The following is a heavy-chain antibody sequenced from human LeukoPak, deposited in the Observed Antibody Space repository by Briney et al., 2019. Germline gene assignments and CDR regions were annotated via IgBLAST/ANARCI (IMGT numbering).Heavy chain of an antibody. D-gene: IGHD6-19*01. CDR1: GFTFNSYS. J-gene: IGHJ5*02. V-gene: IGHV3-30-3*02. CDR2: ISDDETYK. Sequence: PGGSLRLSCAASGFTFNSYSMHWVRQAPGKGLEWVTAISDDETYKFYADSVKGRFTISRDNSKNTLYLHMNSLRAEDTAVYSCAKPSYNSGWFIVSWGQGTLVTVSS. CDR3: AKPSYNSGWFIVS.